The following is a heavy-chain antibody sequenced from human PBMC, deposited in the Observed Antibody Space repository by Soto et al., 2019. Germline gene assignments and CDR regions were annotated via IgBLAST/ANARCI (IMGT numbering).Heavy chain of an antibody. Sequence: QVQLVQSGDEVRKPGSSVKVSCKASGYIFVNYGIAWVRQAPGQGLEWMGWIIPYSGNTPYASKVQGRLTMTTDTSTSSAYIALGSRTSADTAVYYCAMVDNYVTPTPQDVWGQGTTVTVAS. CDR1: GYIFVNYG. D-gene: IGHD3-16*01. CDR3: AMVDNYVTPTPQDV. V-gene: IGHV1-18*01. J-gene: IGHJ6*02. CDR2: IIPYSGNT.